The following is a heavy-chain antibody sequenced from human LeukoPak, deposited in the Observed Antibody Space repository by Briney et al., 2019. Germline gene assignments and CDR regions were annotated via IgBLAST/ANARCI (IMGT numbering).Heavy chain of an antibody. CDR3: AGPESGSYPAY. CDR2: IFPGDSDT. J-gene: IGHJ4*02. CDR1: TFTSYW. V-gene: IGHV5-51*01. Sequence: GESLKISCTFTSYWIAWARQMPGKGLEWMGIIFPGDSDTKYSPSFQGHVTISVDKSISTAYLQWSSLKASDTAIYYCAGPESGSYPAYWGQGTLVTVSS. D-gene: IGHD1-26*01.